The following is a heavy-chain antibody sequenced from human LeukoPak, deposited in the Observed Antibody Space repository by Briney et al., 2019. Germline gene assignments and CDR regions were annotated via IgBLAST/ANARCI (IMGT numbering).Heavy chain of an antibody. CDR1: GYTFTSYY. V-gene: IGHV1-46*01. CDR2: INPSGGST. CDR3: AALGKPGQGNYGMDV. Sequence: ASVKVSCTASGYTFTSYYMHWVRQAPGQGLEWMGIINPSGGSTSYAQKFQGRVTMTRDTSTSTVYMELSSLRSEDTAVYYCAALGKPGQGNYGMDVWGQGTTVTVSS. D-gene: IGHD3-10*01. J-gene: IGHJ6*02.